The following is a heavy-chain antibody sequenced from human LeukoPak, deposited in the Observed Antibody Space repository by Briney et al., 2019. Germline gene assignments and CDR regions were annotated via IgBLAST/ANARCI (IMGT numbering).Heavy chain of an antibody. CDR2: IIPIFGTA. V-gene: IGHV1-69*05. J-gene: IGHJ5*02. Sequence: ASVKVSCKASGGTFSSYAISWVRQAPGQGLEWMGGIIPIFGTANYAQKFQGRVTITTDESTSTAYMELSSLRSEDTAVYYCARDPGSYGNWFDPWGQGTLVTVSS. D-gene: IGHD3-10*01. CDR3: ARDPGSYGNWFDP. CDR1: GGTFSSYA.